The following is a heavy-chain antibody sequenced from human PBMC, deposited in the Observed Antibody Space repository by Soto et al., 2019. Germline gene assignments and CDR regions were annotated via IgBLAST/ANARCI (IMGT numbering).Heavy chain of an antibody. CDR1: GYTFTSYD. CDR3: ARQSMPITIFGVVIHNWFDP. CDR2: MNPNSGNT. Sequence: WASVKVSCKASGYTFTSYDINWVRQATGQGLEWMGWMNPNSGNTGYAQKFQGRVTMTRNTSISTAYMELSSLRSEDTAVYYCARQSMPITIFGVVIHNWFDPWGQGTLVTVSS. J-gene: IGHJ5*02. V-gene: IGHV1-8*01. D-gene: IGHD3-3*01.